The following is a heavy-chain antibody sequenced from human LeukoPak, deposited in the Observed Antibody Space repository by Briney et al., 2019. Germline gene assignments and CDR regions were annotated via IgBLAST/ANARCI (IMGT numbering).Heavy chain of an antibody. CDR1: GFTVSSNY. Sequence: PGGSLRLSCAASGFTVSSNYMSWVRQVPGKGLEWVSCIYGADTIYYADFVKDRFTISRDSNRNILYLQMNSLRAEDTAVYYCARGWEWWDYWGQGTLVTVSS. CDR3: ARGWEWWDY. V-gene: IGHV3-66*01. CDR2: IYGADTI. J-gene: IGHJ4*02. D-gene: IGHD2-15*01.